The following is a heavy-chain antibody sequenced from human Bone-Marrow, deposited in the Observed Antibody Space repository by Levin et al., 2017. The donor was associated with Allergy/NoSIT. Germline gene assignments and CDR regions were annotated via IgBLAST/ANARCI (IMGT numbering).Heavy chain of an antibody. D-gene: IGHD1-26*01. Sequence: GGSLRLSCAASGFTFSTYDMHWVRQVPGKGLEWLSFISNDANKKYYAESVKGRFTISRDNAKSMLYLQMNSLRVEDTAVYYCARIGAPGATKDLDSWGQGILVTVSS. CDR2: ISNDANKK. J-gene: IGHJ4*02. CDR3: ARIGAPGATKDLDS. V-gene: IGHV3-33*01. CDR1: GFTFSTYD.